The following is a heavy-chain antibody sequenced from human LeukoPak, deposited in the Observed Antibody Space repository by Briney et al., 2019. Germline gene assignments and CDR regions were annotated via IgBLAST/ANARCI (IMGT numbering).Heavy chain of an antibody. CDR2: FYYSGST. J-gene: IGHJ3*02. CDR1: GGSISSSSYY. D-gene: IGHD2-15*01. CDR3: ARVGGAEAFDI. Sequence: SETLSLTCTVSGGSISSSSYYWGWIRQPPGKGLEWIGSFYYSGSTYYNPSLKSRVTISVDTSKNQFSLKLSSVTAADTAVYYCARVGGAEAFDIWGQGTMVTVSS. V-gene: IGHV4-39*07.